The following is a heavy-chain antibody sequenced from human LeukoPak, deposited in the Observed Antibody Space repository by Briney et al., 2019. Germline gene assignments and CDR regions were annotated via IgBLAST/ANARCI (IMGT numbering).Heavy chain of an antibody. CDR2: IGSSGSTV. D-gene: IGHD4-17*01. CDR3: ARDTLVYADSPDAFDI. Sequence: GGSLRLSSAGSGFTSSSYAMNWVRQAPGKGLEWVTYIGSSGSTVYYADSVKGRFTISRDNAKNSMYLQMNSLRDEDTAVYYCARDTLVYADSPDAFDIWGQGTMVTVSS. J-gene: IGHJ3*02. V-gene: IGHV3-48*02. CDR1: GFTSSSYA.